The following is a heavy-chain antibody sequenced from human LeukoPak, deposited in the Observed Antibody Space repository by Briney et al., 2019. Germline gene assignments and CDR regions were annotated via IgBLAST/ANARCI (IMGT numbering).Heavy chain of an antibody. Sequence: VGSLRLSCAASGFTFSNYAMHWVRQAPGKGLEWVAVISYDGTNKYYADSVKGRFTISRDNSKNTMYLQMNSLRAEDTAMYYYARAPLSYDSSGFGGAFDIWGQGTMVTVSS. CDR3: ARAPLSYDSSGFGGAFDI. J-gene: IGHJ3*02. CDR2: ISYDGTNK. V-gene: IGHV3-30-3*01. D-gene: IGHD3-22*01. CDR1: GFTFSNYA.